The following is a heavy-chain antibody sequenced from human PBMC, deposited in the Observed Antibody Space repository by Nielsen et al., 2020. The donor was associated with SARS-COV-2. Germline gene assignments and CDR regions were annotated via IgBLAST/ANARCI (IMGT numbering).Heavy chain of an antibody. CDR1: GFTFSSYG. CDR2: ISYDGSNK. D-gene: IGHD5-18*01. V-gene: IGHV3-30*03. J-gene: IGHJ6*02. CDR3: ATMGYGLMDV. Sequence: GGSLRLSCAASGFTFSSYGMHWVRQAPGKGLEWVAVISYDGSNKYYADSVKGRFTISRDNSKNTLYLQMNSLRAEDTALYYCATMGYGLMDVWGQGTTVTVSS.